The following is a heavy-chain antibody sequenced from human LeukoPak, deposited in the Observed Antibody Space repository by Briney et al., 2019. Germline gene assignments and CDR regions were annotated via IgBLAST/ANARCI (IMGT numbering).Heavy chain of an antibody. CDR2: INSDGSST. J-gene: IGHJ4*02. Sequence: GGSLRLSCAASGCTFSSYWMHWVRQAPGKGLVWVSRINSDGSSTSYADSVQSRFTISRDNAKNTLYLQMNSLTAEDTAVYYCARDVIAVAVWGQGTLVTVSS. CDR1: GCTFSSYW. V-gene: IGHV3-74*01. CDR3: ARDVIAVAV. D-gene: IGHD6-19*01.